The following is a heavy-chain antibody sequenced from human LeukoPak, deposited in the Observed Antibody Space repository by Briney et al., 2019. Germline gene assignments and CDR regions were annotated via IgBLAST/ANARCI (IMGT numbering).Heavy chain of an antibody. D-gene: IGHD5-18*01. CDR2: ISYDGSNK. V-gene: IGHV3-30*18. Sequence: GRSLRLSCAASGFIFSSYGMHWVRQAPGKGLEWVAVISYDGSNKYYADSVKGRFTISRDNSKNTLYLQMNSLRAEDTAVYYCAKLGGGYSYGYSGEVTDYWGQGTLVTVSS. CDR1: GFIFSSYG. J-gene: IGHJ4*02. CDR3: AKLGGGYSYGYSGEVTDY.